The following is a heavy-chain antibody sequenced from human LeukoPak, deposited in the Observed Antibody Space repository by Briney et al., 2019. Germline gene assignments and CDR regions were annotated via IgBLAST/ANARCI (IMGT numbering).Heavy chain of an antibody. J-gene: IGHJ4*02. V-gene: IGHV3-13*01. CDR2: IGTAGDT. CDR1: GFTFGSYD. Sequence: GGSLRLSCAASGFTFGSYDMHWVRQATGKGLEWVSAIGTAGDTYYPGSVKGRFTISRENAKNSLYLQMNSLRAGDTAVYYCARVSRAAAGWSNFDYWGQGTLVTVSS. CDR3: ARVSRAAAGWSNFDY. D-gene: IGHD6-13*01.